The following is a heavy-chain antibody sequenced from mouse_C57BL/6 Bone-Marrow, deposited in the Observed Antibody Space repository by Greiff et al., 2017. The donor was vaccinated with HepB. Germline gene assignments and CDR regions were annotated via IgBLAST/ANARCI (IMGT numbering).Heavy chain of an antibody. CDR1: GFTFTDYY. V-gene: IGHV7-3*01. J-gene: IGHJ4*01. CDR2: IRNKANGYTT. CDR3: ASPGDAMDY. Sequence: EVKLVESGGGLVQPGGSLSLSCAASGFTFTDYYMSWVRQPPGKALEWLGFIRNKANGYTTEYSAYVKGRFTIYRDNSQSILYLQMNALRAEDSATYYCASPGDAMDYWGQGTSVTVSS.